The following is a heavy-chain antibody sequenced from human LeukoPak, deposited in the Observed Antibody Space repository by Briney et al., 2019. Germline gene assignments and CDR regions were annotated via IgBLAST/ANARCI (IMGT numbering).Heavy chain of an antibody. CDR1: GGSISSYY. V-gene: IGHV4-59*12. J-gene: IGHJ4*02. Sequence: SETLSLTCTVSGGSISSYYWSWIRQPPGKGLEWIGYIYYIGSTNYNPSLKSRGTMSLDTSKNQFSLKLSSVTTSDTALYYCARDLGARFESWGQGILVTVSS. D-gene: IGHD3-16*01. CDR2: IYYIGST. CDR3: ARDLGARFES.